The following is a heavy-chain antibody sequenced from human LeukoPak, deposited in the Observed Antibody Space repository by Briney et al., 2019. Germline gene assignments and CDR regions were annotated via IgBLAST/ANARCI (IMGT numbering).Heavy chain of an antibody. CDR1: GYTFTSYG. CDR3: ARVEVIAYYFDY. D-gene: IGHD3-16*02. J-gene: IGHJ4*02. Sequence: ASVKVSCQASGYTFTSYGISWVRQARGQGLEWMRWISAYNGNTNYAQKLQGRVTMTTDTSTSTAYMELRSLRSDDTAVYYCARVEVIAYYFDYWGQGTLVTVSS. CDR2: ISAYNGNT. V-gene: IGHV1-18*01.